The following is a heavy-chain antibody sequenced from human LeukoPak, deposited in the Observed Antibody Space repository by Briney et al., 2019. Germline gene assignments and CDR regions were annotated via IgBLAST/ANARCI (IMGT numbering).Heavy chain of an antibody. Sequence: PSETLSLTCTVSGGSISSYYWSWIRQPPGKGLEWIGYIYYSGSTYYNPSLKSRVTISVDTSKNQFSLKLSSVTAADTAVYYCARAGQVDIRGHYFDYWGQGTLVTVSS. V-gene: IGHV4-59*12. CDR2: IYYSGST. D-gene: IGHD5-12*01. CDR3: ARAGQVDIRGHYFDY. J-gene: IGHJ4*02. CDR1: GGSISSYY.